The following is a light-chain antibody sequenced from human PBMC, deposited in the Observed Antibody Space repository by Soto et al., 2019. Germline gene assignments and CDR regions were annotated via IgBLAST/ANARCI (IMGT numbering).Light chain of an antibody. Sequence: TQSPGTLSVSLGERATLSCSASQSVTINVAWYQQKPGQAPRLLIYGASTRATGVPARFSGSGSGTEFTLSISSLQSEDFAVYYCHQYNNWPSWTFGQGTRVEIK. CDR3: HQYNNWPSWT. CDR2: GAS. CDR1: QSVTIN. V-gene: IGKV3-15*01. J-gene: IGKJ1*01.